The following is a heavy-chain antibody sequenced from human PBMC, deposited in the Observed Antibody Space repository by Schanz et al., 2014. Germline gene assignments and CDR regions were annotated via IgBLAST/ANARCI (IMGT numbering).Heavy chain of an antibody. D-gene: IGHD3-10*01. CDR2: IYASGAT. CDR1: GFTFSSYA. V-gene: IGHV3-23*05. Sequence: EGQLLESGGGLIQPGGSLRLSCAASGFTFSSYAMSWVRQAPGKGLEWVSTIYASGATYYADSVKRRFTIARDISKNTLHLQVTSLRAEDTAIYYCARDGNDYGSRNEYKTPYDFDYWGQGTRVTVSS. CDR3: ARDGNDYGSRNEYKTPYDFDY. J-gene: IGHJ4*02.